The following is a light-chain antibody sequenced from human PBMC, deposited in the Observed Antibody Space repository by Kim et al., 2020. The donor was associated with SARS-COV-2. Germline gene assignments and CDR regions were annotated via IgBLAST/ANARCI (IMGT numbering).Light chain of an antibody. CDR2: EAS. Sequence: SASVGDRVTMTCRASQSISSSLAWYQQKPGKAPKLLIYEASSLESGVPSTFSGSGSGTDFTLTISSLQPDDFATYYCQQYDSYWTFGQGTKVEIK. V-gene: IGKV1-5*03. CDR1: QSISSS. J-gene: IGKJ1*01. CDR3: QQYDSYWT.